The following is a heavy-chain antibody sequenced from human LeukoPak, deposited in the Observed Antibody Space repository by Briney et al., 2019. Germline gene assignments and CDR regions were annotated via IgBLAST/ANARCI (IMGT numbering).Heavy chain of an antibody. V-gene: IGHV3-9*01. CDR1: GFTFDDYA. J-gene: IGHJ4*02. CDR3: AKDLRLYYDSSGSLDY. CDR2: ISWNNGSI. D-gene: IGHD3-22*01. Sequence: QPGGSLRLSCAASGFTFDDYAMHWVRQAPGKGLEWVSGISWNNGSIGYADSVKGRFTISRDNAKNSLYLQMNSLRAEDTALYYCAKDLRLYYDSSGSLDYWGQGTLVTVSS.